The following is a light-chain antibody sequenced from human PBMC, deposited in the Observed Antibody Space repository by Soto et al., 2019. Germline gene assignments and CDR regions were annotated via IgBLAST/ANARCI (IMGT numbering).Light chain of an antibody. CDR3: SSYASSSIPYV. Sequence: QSVLTQPASVSGSPGQSITISCSGTSSDVGAYNYVSWYQQHPGKAPKLMIYDVSNRPSGVSNRFSGSKSGNTASLTISGLQAEDEADYYCSSYASSSIPYVFGTGTKVTVL. CDR2: DVS. CDR1: SSDVGAYNY. V-gene: IGLV2-14*01. J-gene: IGLJ1*01.